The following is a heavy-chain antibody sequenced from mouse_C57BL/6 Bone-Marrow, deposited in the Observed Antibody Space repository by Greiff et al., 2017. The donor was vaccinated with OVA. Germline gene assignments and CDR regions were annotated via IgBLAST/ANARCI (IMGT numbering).Heavy chain of an antibody. J-gene: IGHJ2*01. V-gene: IGHV14-3*01. CDR3: ARGEFITTVVGGYFDY. Sequence: VQLQQSVAELVRPGASVKLSCTASGFNIKNTYMHWVKQRPEQGLEWIGRIDPANGNTKYAPKFQGKATITADTSSNTAYLQLRSLTSADTAIYYCARGEFITTVVGGYFDYWGQDTTLSVSS. D-gene: IGHD1-1*01. CDR2: IDPANGNT. CDR1: GFNIKNTY.